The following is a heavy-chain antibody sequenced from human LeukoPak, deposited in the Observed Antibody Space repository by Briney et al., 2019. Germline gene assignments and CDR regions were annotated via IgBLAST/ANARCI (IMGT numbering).Heavy chain of an antibody. V-gene: IGHV4-30-2*01. Sequence: PSQTLSLTCTVSGGSISSGGYYWSWIRQPPGKGLEWIGYIYHSGSTYYNPSLKSRVTISVDRSKNQFSLKLSSVTAADTAVYYCARLRPGSRQTKEYAFDIWGQGTMVTVSS. CDR2: IYHSGST. D-gene: IGHD1-26*01. CDR3: ARLRPGSRQTKEYAFDI. CDR1: GGSISSGGYY. J-gene: IGHJ3*02.